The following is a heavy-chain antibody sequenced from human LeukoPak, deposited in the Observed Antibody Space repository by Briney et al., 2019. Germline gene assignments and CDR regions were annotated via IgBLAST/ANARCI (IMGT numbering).Heavy chain of an antibody. J-gene: IGHJ5*02. CDR1: GGSFSGYY. CDR2: INHSGST. CDR3: ARSGYSSSWYVRGWFDP. V-gene: IGHV4-34*01. Sequence: SETLSLTCAVYGGSFSGYYWSWIRQPPGKGLEWIGEINHSGSTNYNPSLKSRVTISVDTSKNQFSLKLSSVTAADTAVYHCARSGYSSSWYVRGWFDPWGQGTLVTVSS. D-gene: IGHD6-13*01.